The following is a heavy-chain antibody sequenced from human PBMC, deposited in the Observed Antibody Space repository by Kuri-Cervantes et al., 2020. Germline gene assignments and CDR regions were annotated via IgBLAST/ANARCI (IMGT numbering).Heavy chain of an antibody. CDR3: ASTWGYCSSTSCYARPYGMDV. J-gene: IGHJ6*02. V-gene: IGHV3-9*01. CDR2: ISWNSGSI. Sequence: GGSLRLSCAASGFTFDDYAMHWVRQAPGKGLEWVSGISWNSGSIGYADSVKGRFTISRDNAKNSLYLQMNSLRAEDTAVYYCASTWGYCSSTSCYARPYGMDVWGQGTTVTVSS. D-gene: IGHD2-2*01. CDR1: GFTFDDYA.